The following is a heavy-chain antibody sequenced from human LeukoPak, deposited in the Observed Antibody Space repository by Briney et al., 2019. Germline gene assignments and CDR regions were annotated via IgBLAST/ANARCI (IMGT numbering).Heavy chain of an antibody. Sequence: SQTLSLTCTVSAGSLSSGDYCWSWLRQPPGKGLEWIGYIYYSGSTYYNPSLKSRVTISVDTSKNQFSLKLSSVTAADTAVYYCASLRGPNGMDVWGQGTTVTVSS. CDR2: IYYSGST. CDR3: ASLRGPNGMDV. D-gene: IGHD3-10*01. V-gene: IGHV4-30-4*01. J-gene: IGHJ6*02. CDR1: AGSLSSGDYC.